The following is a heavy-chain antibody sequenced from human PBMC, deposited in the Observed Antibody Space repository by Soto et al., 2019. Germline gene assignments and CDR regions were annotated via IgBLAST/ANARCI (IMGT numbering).Heavy chain of an antibody. V-gene: IGHV4-31*03. CDR2: IYYSGST. CDR1: GGSISSGGYY. CDR3: ARDNYNDDSL. Sequence: SETLSLTCTVSGGSISSGGYYWSWIRQHPGKGLEWIGYIYYSGSTYYNPSLKSRVTISVDTSKNQFSLKLSSVTAADTAVYYCARDNYNDDSLWGQGTLVTVPQ. D-gene: IGHD3-10*01. J-gene: IGHJ4*02.